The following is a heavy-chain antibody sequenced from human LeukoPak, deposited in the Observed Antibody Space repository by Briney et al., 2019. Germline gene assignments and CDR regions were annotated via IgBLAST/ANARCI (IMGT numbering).Heavy chain of an antibody. J-gene: IGHJ4*02. CDR3: ARGRGKILWFGV. CDR1: GGSISSSSYY. Sequence: SETLSLTCTVSGGSISSSSYYWGWIRQPPGKGLEWIGSIYYSGSTYYNPSLKSRVTISVDTSKNQFSLKLSSVTAADTAVYYCARGRGKILWFGVWGQGTLVTVSS. D-gene: IGHD3-10*01. CDR2: IYYSGST. V-gene: IGHV4-39*07.